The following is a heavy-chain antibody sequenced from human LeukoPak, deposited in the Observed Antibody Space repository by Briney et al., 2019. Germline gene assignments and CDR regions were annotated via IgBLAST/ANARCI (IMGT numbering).Heavy chain of an antibody. Sequence: GASVKVSCKASGYTFTSYGISWVRQAPGQGLEWMGWISAYNGNTNYAQKFQGRVTITTDESTSTAYMELSSLRSEDTAVYYCARASSYCGGDCYSANIWGQGTMVTVSS. CDR3: ARASSYCGGDCYSANI. CDR1: GYTFTSYG. V-gene: IGHV1-18*01. CDR2: ISAYNGNT. J-gene: IGHJ3*02. D-gene: IGHD2-21*01.